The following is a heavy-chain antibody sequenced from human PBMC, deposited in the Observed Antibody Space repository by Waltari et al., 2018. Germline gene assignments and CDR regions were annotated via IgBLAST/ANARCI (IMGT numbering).Heavy chain of an antibody. V-gene: IGHV4-34*01. CDR3: ARGYGGSSSPGY. J-gene: IGHJ4*02. D-gene: IGHD6-6*01. CDR1: GGSFSGYY. Sequence: QVQLQQWGAGLLKPSETLSLTCAVYGGSFSGYYWSWIRQPPGKGLEGIGEINHSGSTNYNPSRKSRVTISVDTSKNQFSLKLSSVTAADTAVYYCARGYGGSSSPGYWGQGTLVIVSS. CDR2: INHSGST.